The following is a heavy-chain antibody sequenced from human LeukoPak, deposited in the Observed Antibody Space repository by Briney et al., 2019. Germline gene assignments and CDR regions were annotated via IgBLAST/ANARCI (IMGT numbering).Heavy chain of an antibody. CDR1: GFTFSSYA. Sequence: PGGSLRLSCAASGFTFSSYAMSWVRQAPGKGLEWLSAISGSGGSTYYADSVKGRFTISRDNSKNTLYLQMNSLRAEDTAVYYCAKDHIFGEVKPYYFDYWGQGTLVTVSS. J-gene: IGHJ4*02. CDR3: AKDHIFGEVKPYYFDY. CDR2: ISGSGGST. V-gene: IGHV3-23*01. D-gene: IGHD3-16*01.